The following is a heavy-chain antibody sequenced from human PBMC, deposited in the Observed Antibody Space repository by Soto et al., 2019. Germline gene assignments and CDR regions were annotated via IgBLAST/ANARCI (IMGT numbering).Heavy chain of an antibody. Sequence: SETLSLTCTVSGGSIRVTDYFWGWIRQPPGKSLEWIASIYHSGSTYYSPSLKSRVTMCVDTSNNQFALPLNSVTAADTAVYFCARDSGWFDPWGQGTLVTVSS. CDR2: IYHSGST. CDR1: GGSIRVTDYF. J-gene: IGHJ5*02. CDR3: ARDSGWFDP. V-gene: IGHV4-39*01. D-gene: IGHD7-27*01.